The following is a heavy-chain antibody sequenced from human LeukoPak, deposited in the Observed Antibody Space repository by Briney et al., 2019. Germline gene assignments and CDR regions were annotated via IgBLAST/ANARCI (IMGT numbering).Heavy chain of an antibody. J-gene: IGHJ4*02. CDR2: ISGSGGST. V-gene: IGHV3-23*01. CDR3: AELWWYNDY. CDR1: GFTFSSYS. Sequence: GGSLRLSCAASGFTFSSYSMNWVRQAPGKGLEWVSAISGSGGSTYYADSVKGRFTISRDNSKNTLYLQMNSLRAEDTAVYYCAELWWYNDYWGQGTLVTVSS. D-gene: IGHD2-21*01.